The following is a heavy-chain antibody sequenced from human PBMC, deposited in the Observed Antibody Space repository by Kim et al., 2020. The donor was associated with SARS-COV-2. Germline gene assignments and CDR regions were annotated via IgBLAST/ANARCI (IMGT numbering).Heavy chain of an antibody. Sequence: GGSLRLSCAASGFTFSSYGMHWVRQAPGKGLEWVAVIWYDGSNKYYADSVKGRFTISRDNSKNTLYLQMNSLRAEDTAVYYCARIGGQIWFGELFLDYWGQGTLVTVSS. V-gene: IGHV3-33*01. J-gene: IGHJ4*02. CDR2: IWYDGSNK. CDR3: ARIGGQIWFGELFLDY. CDR1: GFTFSSYG. D-gene: IGHD3-10*01.